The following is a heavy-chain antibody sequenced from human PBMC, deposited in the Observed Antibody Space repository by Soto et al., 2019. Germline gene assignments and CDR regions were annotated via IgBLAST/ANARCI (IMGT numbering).Heavy chain of an antibody. CDR2: INSDGSST. J-gene: IGHJ4*02. CDR3: ARADYGDYAEVFGY. D-gene: IGHD4-17*01. Sequence: EVQLVESGGGLVQPGGSLRLSCAASGFTFSSYWMHWVRQAPGKGLVWVSRINSDGSSTSYADSVKGRFTISRDNPKNTLYLQMNSLRAEDTAVYYCARADYGDYAEVFGYWGQGTLVTVSS. CDR1: GFTFSSYW. V-gene: IGHV3-74*01.